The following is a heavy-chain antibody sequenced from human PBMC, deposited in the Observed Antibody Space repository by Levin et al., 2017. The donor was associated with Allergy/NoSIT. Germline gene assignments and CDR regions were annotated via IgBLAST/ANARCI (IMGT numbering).Heavy chain of an antibody. V-gene: IGHV3-53*01. CDR3: ARSYYGSGTPLRGAFDS. J-gene: IGHJ3*02. D-gene: IGHD3-10*01. CDR1: GFTVSSNY. CDR2: IYSGGST. Sequence: GGSLRLSCAASGFTVSSNYMSWVRQAPGKGLEWVSVIYSGGSTYYADSVKGRFTISRDNSKNTLYLQMNSLRAEDTAVYYCARSYYGSGTPLRGAFDSWGQGTMVTVSS.